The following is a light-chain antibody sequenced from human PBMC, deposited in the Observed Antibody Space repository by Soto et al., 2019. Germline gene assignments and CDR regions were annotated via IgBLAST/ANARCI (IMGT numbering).Light chain of an antibody. J-gene: IGLJ3*02. Sequence: QSALTQPLSASGSPGQSVTISCTGTSSDVGGYNYVSWYQQHPGKAPKLIIYAVSSRPSGVPDRFSGSKSGNTASLTVSGLQAEDEADYYCSSYAGSNTVVFGGGTKLTVL. CDR1: SSDVGGYNY. V-gene: IGLV2-8*01. CDR3: SSYAGSNTVV. CDR2: AVS.